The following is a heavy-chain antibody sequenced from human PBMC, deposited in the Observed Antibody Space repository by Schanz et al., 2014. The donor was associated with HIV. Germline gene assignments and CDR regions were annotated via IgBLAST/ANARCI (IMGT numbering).Heavy chain of an antibody. D-gene: IGHD5-18*01. Sequence: LVQSGAEVKRPGASVTVSCTATGSTFPDLDVNWVRQAPGQGLEWMGGIIPIFGTTNYAQKFQGRVTITADESTSTAYMELSSLRSEDTAVYYCASGRFDTVIWWGDAFLIWGRGTMVTVSS. V-gene: IGHV1-69*13. CDR2: IIPIFGTT. CDR1: GSTFPDLD. CDR3: ASGRFDTVIWWGDAFLI. J-gene: IGHJ3*02.